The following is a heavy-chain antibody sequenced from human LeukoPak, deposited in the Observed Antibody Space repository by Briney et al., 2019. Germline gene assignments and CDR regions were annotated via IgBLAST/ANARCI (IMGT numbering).Heavy chain of an antibody. CDR2: IYHSGST. Sequence: PSQTLSLTCAVSGGSISSGGYSWSWIRQPPGKGLEWIGYIYHSGSTYYNPSLKSRVTISVDTSKNQFSLKLSSVTAADTAVYYCARVAYCSGGSCYPAYFDYWGQGTLVTVSS. J-gene: IGHJ4*02. CDR1: GGSISSGGYS. CDR3: ARVAYCSGGSCYPAYFDY. D-gene: IGHD2-15*01. V-gene: IGHV4-30-2*01.